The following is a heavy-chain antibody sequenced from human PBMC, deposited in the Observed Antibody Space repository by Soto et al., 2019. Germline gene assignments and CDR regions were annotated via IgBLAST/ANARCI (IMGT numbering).Heavy chain of an antibody. CDR3: ARVEQQLGEYYYYGMDV. Sequence: ASVKVSCKASGYTFTSYYMHWVRQAPGQGLEWMGIINPSGGSTSYAQKFQGRVTMTRDTSTSTVYMELSSLRSEDTAVYYCARVEQQLGEYYYYGMDVWGQGTKVTVSS. V-gene: IGHV1-46*03. J-gene: IGHJ6*02. CDR1: GYTFTSYY. D-gene: IGHD6-13*01. CDR2: INPSGGST.